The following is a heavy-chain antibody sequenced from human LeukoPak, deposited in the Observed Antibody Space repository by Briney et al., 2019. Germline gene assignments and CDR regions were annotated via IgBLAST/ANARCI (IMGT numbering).Heavy chain of an antibody. CDR3: ARRVRVFSLMTPERYNWFDP. V-gene: IGHV3-48*02. CDR2: ISSSSSTI. CDR1: GFTFSDYS. D-gene: IGHD2-8*01. J-gene: IGHJ5*02. Sequence: QPGGSLRLSCAASGFTFSDYSMNWVRQAPGKGLEWVSYISSSSSTIYYADSVKGRFTISRDNAKNSLYLQMNSLRDEDTAVYYCARRVRVFSLMTPERYNWFDPWGQGTLVTVSS.